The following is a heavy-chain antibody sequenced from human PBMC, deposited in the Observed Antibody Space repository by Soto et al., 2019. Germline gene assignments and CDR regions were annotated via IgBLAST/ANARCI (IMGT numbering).Heavy chain of an antibody. CDR2: IWYDGSNK. D-gene: IGHD3-3*01. Sequence: GGSLRLSCAASGFTFSSYGMHWVRQAPGKGLEWVAVIWYDGSNKYYADSVKGRFTISRDNSKNTLYLQMNSLRAEDTAVYYCASSSGVVTEAENWFDPWGQGTLVTVSS. J-gene: IGHJ5*02. V-gene: IGHV3-33*01. CDR1: GFTFSSYG. CDR3: ASSSGVVTEAENWFDP.